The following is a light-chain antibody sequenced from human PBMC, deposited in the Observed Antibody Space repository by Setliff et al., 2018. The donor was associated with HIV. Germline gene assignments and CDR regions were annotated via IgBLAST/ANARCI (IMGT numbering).Light chain of an antibody. J-gene: IGLJ1*01. V-gene: IGLV2-14*01. CDR1: SSDIGGYNY. CDR3: SSYAGSNNYV. Sequence: QSALTQPASVSGSPGQSITISCTGTSSDIGGYNYVSWYQQHPGKAPKLTIYDVSKRPSGVSNRFSGSKSANTASLTISGLQPEDEADYYCSSYAGSNNYVFGTGTKATVL. CDR2: DVS.